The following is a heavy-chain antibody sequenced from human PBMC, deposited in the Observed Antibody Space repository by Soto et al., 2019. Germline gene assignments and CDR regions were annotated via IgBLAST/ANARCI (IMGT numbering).Heavy chain of an antibody. V-gene: IGHV4-34*01. Sequence: QVQLQQWGAGLLEPSETLSLTCAVYGGSFSGYYWSWIRQPPGKGLEWIGEINHSGSTNYNPSLKSRVTISVDTSKNQFSLKLSSVTAADTAVYYCARGDYGGNSYYYYGMDVWGQGTTVTVSS. CDR2: INHSGST. CDR3: ARGDYGGNSYYYYGMDV. D-gene: IGHD4-17*01. J-gene: IGHJ6*02. CDR1: GGSFSGYY.